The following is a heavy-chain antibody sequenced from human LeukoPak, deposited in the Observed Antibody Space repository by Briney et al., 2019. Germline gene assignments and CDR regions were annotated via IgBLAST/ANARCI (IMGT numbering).Heavy chain of an antibody. CDR3: ARDRYIYGSEDRFDY. CDR2: IYYIGST. Sequence: SETLSLTCTVSGVSISSYYWSWIRQPPGKGLEWIGYIYYIGSTNYNPSLKSRVTISVDTSKNQFSLKLSSVTAADTAVYYCARDRYIYGSEDRFDYWGQGTLVTVSS. CDR1: GVSISSYY. D-gene: IGHD5-18*01. J-gene: IGHJ4*02. V-gene: IGHV4-59*01.